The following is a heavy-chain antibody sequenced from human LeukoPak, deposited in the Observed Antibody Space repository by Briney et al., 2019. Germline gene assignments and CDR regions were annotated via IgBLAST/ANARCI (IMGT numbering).Heavy chain of an antibody. V-gene: IGHV4-4*07. J-gene: IGHJ3*02. Sequence: SETLSLTCTVSGGSISSYYWSWIRQPAGKGLEWIGRIYTSGSTNYNPSLKSRVTISVDTSKNQFSLKLSSVTAADTAVYYCARDHEDIVATIWGEGLNIWGQGTVVTVSS. CDR1: GGSISSYY. CDR2: IYTSGST. D-gene: IGHD5-12*01. CDR3: ARDHEDIVATIWGEGLNI.